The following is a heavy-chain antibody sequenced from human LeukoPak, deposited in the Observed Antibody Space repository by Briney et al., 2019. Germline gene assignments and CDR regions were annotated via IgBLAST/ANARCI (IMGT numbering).Heavy chain of an antibody. V-gene: IGHV3-13*01. CDR1: GFTFSSYD. J-gene: IGHJ6*02. CDR3: ARALGDILTGQSNYGMDV. D-gene: IGHD3-9*01. CDR2: IGTAGDT. Sequence: GGSLRLSCAASGFTFSSYDMHWVRQATGKGLEWVSAIGTAGDTYYPGSVKGRFTISRENAKNSLYLQMNSLRAGDTAVYYCARALGDILTGQSNYGMDVWGQGTTVTVSS.